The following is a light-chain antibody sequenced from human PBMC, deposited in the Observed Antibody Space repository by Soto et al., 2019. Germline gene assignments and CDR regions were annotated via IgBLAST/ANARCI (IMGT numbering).Light chain of an antibody. CDR3: QQYNNWPMWT. CDR1: QSVPRSY. V-gene: IGKV3-20*01. J-gene: IGKJ1*01. Sequence: EIVLTQSPGALSLSPGERATLSCRASQSVPRSYLAWYQQKPGQAPRLLIYGTSSRATGIPDRFSGSGSGTDFTLTISRLEPEDFAVYYCQQYNNWPMWTFGQGTKV. CDR2: GTS.